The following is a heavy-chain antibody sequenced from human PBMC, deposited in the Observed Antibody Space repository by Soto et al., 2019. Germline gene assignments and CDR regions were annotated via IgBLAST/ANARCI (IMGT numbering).Heavy chain of an antibody. CDR1: GFTFSSYA. D-gene: IGHD3-22*01. CDR2: ISCSGGST. CDR3: AKDRIPMSGPNWFDP. J-gene: IGHJ5*02. V-gene: IGHV3-23*01. Sequence: GGSLRLSCAASGFTFSSYAMSWVRQAPGKGLEWVSAISCSGGSTYYADSVKGRFTISRDNSKNTLYLQMNSLRAEDTAVYYCAKDRIPMSGPNWFDPWGQGTLVTVSS.